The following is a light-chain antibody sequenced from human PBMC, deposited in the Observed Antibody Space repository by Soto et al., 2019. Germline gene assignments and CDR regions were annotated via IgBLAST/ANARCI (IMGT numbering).Light chain of an antibody. CDR3: QQYNSYSPT. J-gene: IGKJ1*01. V-gene: IGKV1-5*01. CDR1: QSISSW. CDR2: DAS. Sequence: DIQMTQSPSTLSASVGDRVTITCRASQSISSWLAWYQQKPGKAPKLLIYDASSLESGGPSRCSGSGSGTTFTLTISSLQTDDFATYYCQQYNSYSPTFGQGTKVEIK.